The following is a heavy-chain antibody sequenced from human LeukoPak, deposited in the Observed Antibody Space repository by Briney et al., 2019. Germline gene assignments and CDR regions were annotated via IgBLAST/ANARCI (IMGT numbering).Heavy chain of an antibody. CDR2: ISYDGSNK. Sequence: GGSLRLSCAASGFTFSSYAMHWVRQAPGKGLEWVAVISYDGSNKYYADSVKGRFTISRDNSKNTLYLQMNSLRAEDTAVYYCARALALQGDYWGQGTLVTVSS. CDR3: ARALALQGDY. V-gene: IGHV3-30*04. J-gene: IGHJ4*02. D-gene: IGHD3-3*02. CDR1: GFTFSSYA.